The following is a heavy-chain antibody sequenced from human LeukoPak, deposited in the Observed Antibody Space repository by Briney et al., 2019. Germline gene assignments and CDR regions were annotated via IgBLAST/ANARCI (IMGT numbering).Heavy chain of an antibody. CDR1: GFKFSSYW. CDR3: VRDNAYTFDY. Sequence: GGSLRLSCAVSGFKFSSYWMNWVRQVPGKGLIWVAHINTNGDSANYADSVKGRFTISRDNAKSTLSLQMNSLRAEDTAIYYCVRDNAYTFDYWGQGTLVTVSS. V-gene: IGHV3-74*01. D-gene: IGHD5-24*01. CDR2: INTNGDSA. J-gene: IGHJ4*02.